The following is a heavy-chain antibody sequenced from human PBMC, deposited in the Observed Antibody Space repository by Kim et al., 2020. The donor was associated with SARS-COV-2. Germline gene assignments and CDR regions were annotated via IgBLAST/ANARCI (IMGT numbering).Heavy chain of an antibody. CDR3: ARASTYRIAAAGTFYYYYYMDV. D-gene: IGHD6-13*01. Sequence: ASVKVSCKASGYTFTGYYMHWVRQAPGQGLEWMGRINPNSGGTNYAQKFQGRVTMTRDTSISTAYMELSRLRSDDTAVYYCARASTYRIAAAGTFYYYYYMDVWGKGTTVTVSS. V-gene: IGHV1-2*06. J-gene: IGHJ6*03. CDR2: INPNSGGT. CDR1: GYTFTGYY.